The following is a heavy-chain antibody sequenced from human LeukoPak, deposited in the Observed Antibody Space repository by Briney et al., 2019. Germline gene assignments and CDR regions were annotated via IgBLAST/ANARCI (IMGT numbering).Heavy chain of an antibody. CDR2: IYYSGSN. Sequence: PSETLSLTCTVSGGFISSYYWSWIRQPPGKGLEWIGYIYYSGSNNYNPSLKSRVTISVDTSKNQFSLKLSSVTAADTAVYYCASQLWPRSGWFDPWGQGTLVTVSS. CDR1: GGFISSYY. D-gene: IGHD5-18*01. J-gene: IGHJ5*02. CDR3: ASQLWPRSGWFDP. V-gene: IGHV4-59*08.